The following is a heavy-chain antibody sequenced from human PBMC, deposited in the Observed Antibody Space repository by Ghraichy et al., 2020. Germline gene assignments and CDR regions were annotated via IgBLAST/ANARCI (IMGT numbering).Heavy chain of an antibody. CDR3: ARVVVVVAATSTWQEADY. CDR1: GGTFSSYA. J-gene: IGHJ4*02. CDR2: IIPIFGIA. Sequence: SVKVSCKASGGTFSSYAISWVRQAPGQGLEWMGGIIPIFGIANYAQKFQGRVTITADKSTSTAYMELSSLRSEDTAVYYCARVVVVVAATSTWQEADYWGQGTLVTVSS. D-gene: IGHD2-15*01. V-gene: IGHV1-69*10.